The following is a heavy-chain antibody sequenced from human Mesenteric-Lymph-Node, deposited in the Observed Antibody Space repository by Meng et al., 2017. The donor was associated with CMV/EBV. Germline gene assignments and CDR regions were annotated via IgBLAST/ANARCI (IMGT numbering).Heavy chain of an antibody. CDR1: GFTFSSYS. CDR2: ISSSSYI. Sequence: GGSLRLSCAASGFTFSSYSMNWVRQAPGKGLEWVSSISSSSYIYYADSVKGRFTISRDNAKNSLYLQMNSLRAEDTAVYYCARGILTIFGVATYYYGMDVWGQGTTVTVSS. V-gene: IGHV3-21*01. D-gene: IGHD3-3*01. CDR3: ARGILTIFGVATYYYGMDV. J-gene: IGHJ6*02.